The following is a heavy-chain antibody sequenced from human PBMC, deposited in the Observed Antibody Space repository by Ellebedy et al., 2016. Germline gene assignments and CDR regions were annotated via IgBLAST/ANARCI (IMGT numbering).Heavy chain of an antibody. J-gene: IGHJ4*02. CDR1: GFTFSSYA. V-gene: IGHV3-23*01. CDR3: ANRGYSSSSGAFDY. D-gene: IGHD6-6*01. CDR2: ISGSGGST. Sequence: GGSLRLXXAASGFTFSSYAMSWVRQAPGKGLEWVSGISGSGGSTYYADSVKGRFTISRDNSKNTLYLQMNSLRAEDTAVYYCANRGYSSSSGAFDYWGQGTLVTVSS.